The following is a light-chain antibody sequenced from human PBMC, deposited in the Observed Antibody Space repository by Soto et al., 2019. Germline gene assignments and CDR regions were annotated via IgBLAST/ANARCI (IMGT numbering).Light chain of an antibody. Sequence: SVGARVTVTLRASQNIDKYLHWYQQKSGQAPKLLMNAASTLRSGVPSRFSASGSGTDFTLTISSLQPEDYATYYCQQSYNAPFNFGPGTKVDIK. V-gene: IGKV1-39*01. CDR1: QNIDKY. CDR3: QQSYNAPFN. J-gene: IGKJ3*01. CDR2: AAS.